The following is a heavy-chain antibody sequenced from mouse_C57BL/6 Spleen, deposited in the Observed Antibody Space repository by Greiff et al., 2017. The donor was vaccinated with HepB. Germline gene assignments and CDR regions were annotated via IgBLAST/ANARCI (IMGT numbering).Heavy chain of an antibody. D-gene: IGHD1-1*01. CDR2: ISSGSSTI. CDR1: GFTFSDYG. V-gene: IGHV5-17*01. J-gene: IGHJ3*01. Sequence: VKVVESGGGLVKPGGSLKLSCAASGFTFSDYGMHWVRQAPEKGLEWVAYISSGSSTIYYADTVKGRFTISRDNAKNTLFLQMTSLRSEDTAMYYCARGYGGSSSWFAYWGQGTLVTVSA. CDR3: ARGYGGSSSWFAY.